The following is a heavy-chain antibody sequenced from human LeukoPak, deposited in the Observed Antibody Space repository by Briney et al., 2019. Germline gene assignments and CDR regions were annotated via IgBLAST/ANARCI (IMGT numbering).Heavy chain of an antibody. CDR2: IYSGGST. Sequence: PGGSLTLTCAASGFTVSSNYMSWVRQAPGKGLEWVSVIYSGGSTYYADSVKGRFTISRDNSKNMLYLQMNSLRAEDTAVYYCASPIDSSGYTGFDYWGQGTLVTVSS. CDR1: GFTVSSNY. V-gene: IGHV3-53*01. J-gene: IGHJ4*02. CDR3: ASPIDSSGYTGFDY. D-gene: IGHD3-22*01.